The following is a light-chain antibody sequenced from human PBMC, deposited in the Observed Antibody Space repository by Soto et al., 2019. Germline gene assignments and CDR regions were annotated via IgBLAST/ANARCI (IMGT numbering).Light chain of an antibody. CDR3: QQRSNVLT. Sequence: EIVLTQSPATLSLSPGERATLSCRASQSVSSYLAWYQQKPGQAPRLLIYGASNRATGIPARFSGSGSGTDFTLTISSLEPEDFAVYYCQQRSNVLTFGGGTKVEIK. CDR2: GAS. CDR1: QSVSSY. J-gene: IGKJ4*01. V-gene: IGKV3-11*01.